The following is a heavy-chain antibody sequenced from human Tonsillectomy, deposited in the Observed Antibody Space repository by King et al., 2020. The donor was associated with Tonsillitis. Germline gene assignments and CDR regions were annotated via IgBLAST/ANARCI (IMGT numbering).Heavy chain of an antibody. V-gene: IGHV3-30*18. D-gene: IGHD2-2*02. CDR2: LSYDGSNK. CDR3: AKDRVVVVPAAIHDYYYGMDV. J-gene: IGHJ6*02. CDR1: GFTFSSYG. Sequence: VQLVESGGGVVQPGRSLRLSCAASGFTFSSYGMHWVRQASGKGLEWVAVLSYDGSNKYYADPVKGRFTISRDNSKNTLDLKMNSLRAEEPAVYYWAKDRVVVVPAAIHDYYYGMDVWGQGTTVTVSS.